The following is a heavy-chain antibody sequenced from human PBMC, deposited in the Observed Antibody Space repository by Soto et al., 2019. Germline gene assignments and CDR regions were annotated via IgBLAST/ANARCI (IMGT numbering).Heavy chain of an antibody. J-gene: IGHJ6*02. CDR1: GGSFSGYY. CDR3: ARCRLVGYDRYSSSGIGGGMDV. Sequence: PSETLSLTCAVYGGSFSGYYWSWIRQPPGKGLEWIGEINHSGSTNYNPSLKSRVTISVDTSKNQFSLKLSSVTAADTAVYYCARCRLVGYDRYSSSGIGGGMDVWGQGTTVTVSS. V-gene: IGHV4-34*01. D-gene: IGHD6-6*01. CDR2: INHSGST.